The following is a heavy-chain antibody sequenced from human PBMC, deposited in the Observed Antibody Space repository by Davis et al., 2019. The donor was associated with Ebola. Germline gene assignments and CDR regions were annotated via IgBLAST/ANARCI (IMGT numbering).Heavy chain of an antibody. D-gene: IGHD1-26*01. J-gene: IGHJ4*02. CDR1: GGSMSSYY. Sequence: SETLSLTCTVSGGSMSSYYWSWIRQPPGKGLEWIGNIYYGGTTNYNPSLKSRVTISGDTSKNQFSLNVNSVTAADTAMYYCARTPQYTSYGSYFDYWDQGALVTVSS. CDR2: IYYGGTT. V-gene: IGHV4-59*01. CDR3: ARTPQYTSYGSYFDY.